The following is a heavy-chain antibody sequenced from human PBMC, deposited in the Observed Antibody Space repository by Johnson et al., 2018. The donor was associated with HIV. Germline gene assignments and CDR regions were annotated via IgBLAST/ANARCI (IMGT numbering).Heavy chain of an antibody. V-gene: IGHV3-20*04. D-gene: IGHD5-12*01. CDR3: ARMGGYVVVDAFDI. CDR1: GFSVSSNY. Sequence: VQLVESGGGVVQPGRSLRLSCAASGFSVSSNYMSWVRQAPGKGLEWVSGIYWNGGSTGYADSVKGRFIISRDNAKNSLYLQMNSLRAEDTALYYCARMGGYVVVDAFDIWGQGKMVTVSS. J-gene: IGHJ3*02. CDR2: IYWNGGST.